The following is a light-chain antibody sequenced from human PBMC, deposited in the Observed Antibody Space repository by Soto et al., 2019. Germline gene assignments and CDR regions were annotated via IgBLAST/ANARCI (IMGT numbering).Light chain of an antibody. CDR1: QSVSSSY. Sequence: EIVLTQSPGTLSLSPGERATLSCRARQSVSSSYLAWYQQKPGQAPRLLVYGASRRATGIPDRFSGSGSGKDFTLTIGRLEPEDLAVYYCRQYRRWWTFGPGTTVEIK. CDR2: GAS. V-gene: IGKV3-20*01. J-gene: IGKJ1*01. CDR3: RQYRRWWT.